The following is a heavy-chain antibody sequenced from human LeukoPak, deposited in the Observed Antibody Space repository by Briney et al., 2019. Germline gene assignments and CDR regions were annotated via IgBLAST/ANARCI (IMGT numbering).Heavy chain of an antibody. CDR1: GFTFSSYG. D-gene: IGHD6-25*01. J-gene: IGHJ6*04. CDR3: ARDPYSSGRGYYGMDV. Sequence: PGRSLRLSCAASGFTFSSYGMHWVRQAPGKGLEWVAVIWYDGSNKYYADSVKRRFTISRDNSKNTLYLQMNSLRAEDTAVYSCARDPYSSGRGYYGMDVWGKGTTVTVSS. V-gene: IGHV3-33*01. CDR2: IWYDGSNK.